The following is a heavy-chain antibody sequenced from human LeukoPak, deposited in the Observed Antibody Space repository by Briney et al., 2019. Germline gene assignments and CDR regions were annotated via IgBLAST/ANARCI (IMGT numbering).Heavy chain of an antibody. CDR2: IYYSGST. Sequence: SETLSLTCTVSGGSISSSSYYWGWIRQPPGKGLEWIGSIYYSGSTYHNPSLKSRVTISVDTSKNQFSLKLSSVTAADTAVYDCAREYSGSYDYLDYWGQGTLVTVSS. CDR1: GGSISSSSYY. CDR3: AREYSGSYDYLDY. D-gene: IGHD1-26*01. V-gene: IGHV4-39*01. J-gene: IGHJ4*02.